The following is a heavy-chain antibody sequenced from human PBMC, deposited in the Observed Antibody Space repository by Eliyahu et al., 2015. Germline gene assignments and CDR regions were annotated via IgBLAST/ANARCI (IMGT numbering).Heavy chain of an antibody. Sequence: QVQLVQSGAEVKXPGASVKVSCKASGYTFSNYYIHWVRQAXGQGLEWMGIINPSGGSTNYAQRFQGRVTMTRDTSTSTVYLALSSLRSEDTAVYYCARALGGSTNYFDLWGQGTLVTISS. J-gene: IGHJ4*02. CDR3: ARALGGSTNYFDL. CDR1: GYTFSNYY. V-gene: IGHV1-46*01. CDR2: INPSGGST. D-gene: IGHD3-16*01.